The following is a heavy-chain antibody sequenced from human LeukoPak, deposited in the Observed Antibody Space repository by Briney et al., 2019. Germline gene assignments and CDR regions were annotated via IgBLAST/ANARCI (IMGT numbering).Heavy chain of an antibody. CDR3: ARPLSGWSAFDI. CDR2: INHDASEK. Sequence: GGSLRLSCAASGFTFSGYWMNWVRQAPGKGLEWVANINHDASEKYYVDSVKGRFTISRDNAKNSLYLQMNSLRDEDTALYYCARPLSGWSAFDIWGRGTMVTVSS. V-gene: IGHV3-7*02. CDR1: GFTFSGYW. D-gene: IGHD6-19*01. J-gene: IGHJ3*02.